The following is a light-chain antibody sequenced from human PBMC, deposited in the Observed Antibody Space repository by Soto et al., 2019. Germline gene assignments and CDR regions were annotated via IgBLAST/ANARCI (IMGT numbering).Light chain of an antibody. J-gene: IGLJ3*02. Sequence: QSVLTQPPSMSAAPGQKVTISCSGGSSNIGKNYVSWYQQFPGSAPKLLIYDNNKRPSGIPDRFSGSKSGSSATLAITGLQTGDEADYYCGSWDASLRAEVFGGGTKLTVL. CDR1: SSNIGKNY. V-gene: IGLV1-51*01. CDR3: GSWDASLRAEV. CDR2: DNN.